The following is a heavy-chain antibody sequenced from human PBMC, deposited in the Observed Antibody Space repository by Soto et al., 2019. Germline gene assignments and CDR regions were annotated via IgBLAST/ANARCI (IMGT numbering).Heavy chain of an antibody. CDR1: GYTFTSYA. CDR3: ARDLSVEDMTTVELGAAKPFDY. CDR2: INAGNGNT. J-gene: IGHJ4*02. Sequence: QVQLVQSGAEVKKPGASVKVSCKASGYTFTSYAMHWVRQAPGQRLEWMGWINAGNGNTKYSQKFQGRVTITRDTSASKAYMELSSLRSEDTAVYYCARDLSVEDMTTVELGAAKPFDYWGQGTLVTVSS. D-gene: IGHD4-17*01. V-gene: IGHV1-3*01.